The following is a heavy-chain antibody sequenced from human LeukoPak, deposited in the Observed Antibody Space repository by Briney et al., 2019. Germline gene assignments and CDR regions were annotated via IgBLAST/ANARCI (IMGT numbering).Heavy chain of an antibody. J-gene: IGHJ4*02. CDR2: ISAYNGNT. D-gene: IGHD3-22*01. CDR3: ARASGYYDSSGYSVDY. CDR1: GYTFTSYG. Sequence: ASVKVSCKASGYTFTSYGISWVRQAPGQGLEWMGWISAYNGNTNYAQKLQGRVTMTTDTSTSTAYMELRSLRSDDTAVYYCARASGYYDSSGYSVDYWGQGTLVTVSS. V-gene: IGHV1-18*01.